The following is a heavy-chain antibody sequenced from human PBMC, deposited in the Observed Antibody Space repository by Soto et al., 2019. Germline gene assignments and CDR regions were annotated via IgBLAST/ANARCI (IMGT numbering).Heavy chain of an antibody. J-gene: IGHJ6*02. Sequence: SETLSLTCPFSGRSISIGGYYSNSILQHPGKGLEWMGYIDHTGSTLYNPSLKSRVIISVDTSKNQFSLKLTSVTAADTAVYYCAREALVPVVYYGMDVWGQGTTVTVSS. CDR2: IDHTGST. CDR3: AREALVPVVYYGMDV. V-gene: IGHV4-31*03. D-gene: IGHD2-2*01. CDR1: GRSISIGGYY.